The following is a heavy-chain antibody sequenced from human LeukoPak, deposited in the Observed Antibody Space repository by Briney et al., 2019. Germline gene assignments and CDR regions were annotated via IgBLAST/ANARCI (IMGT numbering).Heavy chain of an antibody. J-gene: IGHJ4*02. D-gene: IGHD3-10*01. CDR2: IYYSGST. Sequence: SETLSLTCTVSGGSISSYYWSWIRQPPGKGLEWIGYIYYSGSTNYNPSLKSRVTISVDTSKNQFSLKLSSVTAADTAVYYCASSVRGVIVPFDYWGQGALVTVSS. CDR1: GGSISSYY. CDR3: ASSVRGVIVPFDY. V-gene: IGHV4-59*01.